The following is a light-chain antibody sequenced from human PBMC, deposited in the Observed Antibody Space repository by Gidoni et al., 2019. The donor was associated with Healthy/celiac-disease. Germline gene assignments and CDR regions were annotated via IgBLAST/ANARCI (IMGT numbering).Light chain of an antibody. V-gene: IGKV1-33*01. Sequence: DIQMTQSPSSLSASVGDRVTITCQASHDISNYLNWYQQKPGKAPKLLIYDASNLGTGVPSRFSGSGSGTDFTFTISSLLPEDIATYYCQQYDNSLLTFGGGTKVEIK. CDR3: QQYDNSLLT. CDR1: HDISNY. J-gene: IGKJ4*01. CDR2: DAS.